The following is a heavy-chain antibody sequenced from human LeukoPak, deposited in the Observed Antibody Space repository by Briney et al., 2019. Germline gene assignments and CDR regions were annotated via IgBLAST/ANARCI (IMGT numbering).Heavy chain of an antibody. Sequence: EPSETLSLTCTVSGGSISSYYWSWIRQPPGKGLEWIGYIYYSGSTNYNPSLRSRVTISVDTSKNQLSLKLNSVTAADTAVYYCARDPRGGTSRDNWFDPWGQGTLVTVSS. CDR2: IYYSGST. CDR1: GGSISSYY. D-gene: IGHD1-1*01. J-gene: IGHJ5*02. V-gene: IGHV4-59*01. CDR3: ARDPRGGTSRDNWFDP.